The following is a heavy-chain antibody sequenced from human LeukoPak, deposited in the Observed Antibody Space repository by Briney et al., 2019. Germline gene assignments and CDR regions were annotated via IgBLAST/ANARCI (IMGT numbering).Heavy chain of an antibody. J-gene: IGHJ4*02. CDR2: INHSGST. D-gene: IGHD2-15*01. V-gene: IGHV4-39*07. CDR1: GGSISSSSYY. Sequence: SETLSLTCTVSGGSISSSSYYWSWIRQPPGKGLEWIGEINHSGSTNYNPSLKSRVTISVDTSKNQFSLKLSSVTAADTAVYYCARVGSDYWGQGTLVTVSS. CDR3: ARVGSDY.